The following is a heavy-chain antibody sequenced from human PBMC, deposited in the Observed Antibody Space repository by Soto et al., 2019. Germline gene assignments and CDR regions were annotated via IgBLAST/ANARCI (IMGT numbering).Heavy chain of an antibody. J-gene: IGHJ4*02. V-gene: IGHV1-2*02. CDR2: INPNSGDT. CDR1: GYTFIAYY. Sequence: QVQLVQSGPEVKKPGASVKVSCMASGYTFIAYYMHWVRQAPGQGLEWLGWINPNSGDTKYAQKFQDRVTMTRDTSTSTAYMELSRMRSDDTAVYYCARMDTTVALDYWGQGTLVTVSS. D-gene: IGHD5-18*01. CDR3: ARMDTTVALDY.